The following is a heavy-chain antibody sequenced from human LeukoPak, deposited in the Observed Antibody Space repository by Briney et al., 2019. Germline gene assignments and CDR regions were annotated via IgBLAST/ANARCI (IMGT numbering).Heavy chain of an antibody. V-gene: IGHV1-46*01. Sequence: ASVKVSCKASGYTFTSYYMHWVRQAPGQGLEWMGLINPSGGSTSYAQKFQGRVTMTRDMSTSTAYMELRSLRSDDTAVYYCARDPWFGELSGEGENDNWGQGTLVTVSS. J-gene: IGHJ4*02. CDR1: GYTFTSYY. CDR3: ARDPWFGELSGEGENDN. CDR2: INPSGGST. D-gene: IGHD3-10*01.